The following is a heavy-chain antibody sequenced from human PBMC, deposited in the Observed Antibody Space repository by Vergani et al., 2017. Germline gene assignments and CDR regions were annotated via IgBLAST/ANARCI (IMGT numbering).Heavy chain of an antibody. V-gene: IGHV3-23*01. J-gene: IGHJ4*02. CDR3: VRKWLTNEEVDY. D-gene: IGHD5-12*01. CDR1: GFTFTDYV. CDR2: IAAGGGAT. Sequence: EVQLLESGGGLVQPGGSLRLSCAASGFTFTDYVMTWVRQAPGRGLEWVSTIAAGGGATFYADSVKGRFTISRDNSKNILYLQLRTLRVDDSAIYYCVRKWLTNEEVDYWGQGTLVTVSS.